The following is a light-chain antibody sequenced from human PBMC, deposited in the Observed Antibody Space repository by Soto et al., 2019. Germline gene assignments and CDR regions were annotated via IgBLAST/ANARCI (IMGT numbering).Light chain of an antibody. J-gene: IGKJ1*01. Sequence: DIQMTQSPSSLSASVGDRVTITCRASQDIRNNLDWYQQKPGKAPKRLIYDVSSLQSGVPSRFSGSGSGTEFTLTISSLKPDDFATYYCQQYNSYSEAFGQGTKVDIK. CDR3: QQYNSYSEA. CDR2: DVS. CDR1: QDIRNN. V-gene: IGKV1-17*01.